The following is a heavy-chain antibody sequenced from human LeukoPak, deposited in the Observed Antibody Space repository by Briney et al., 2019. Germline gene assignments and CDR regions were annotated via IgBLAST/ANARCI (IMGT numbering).Heavy chain of an antibody. D-gene: IGHD2-15*01. V-gene: IGHV3-7*01. CDR3: ARRIFDI. CDR1: EFTFSRYW. J-gene: IGHJ3*02. Sequence: GGSLRLSCTASEFTFSRYWMSWVRQAPGKGLEWVANIKEDGSEKYYVDSVKGRFTISRDNAKNSLYLQMNSLRAEDTAVYYCARRIFDIWGQGTMVTVSS. CDR2: IKEDGSEK.